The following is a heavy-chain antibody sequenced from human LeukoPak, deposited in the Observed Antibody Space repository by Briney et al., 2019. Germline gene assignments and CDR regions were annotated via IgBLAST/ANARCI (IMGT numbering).Heavy chain of an antibody. CDR1: GFTFSSYA. D-gene: IGHD2-2*01. J-gene: IGHJ4*02. CDR2: ISGSGGST. V-gene: IGHV3-23*01. CDR3: AKDGGALGEYQLLGEFGY. Sequence: GGSLRLSCAASGFTFSSYAMSWVRQAPGKGLEWVSAISGSGGSTYYADSVKGRFTISRDNSKNTLYLQMNSLRAEDTAVYYCAKDGGALGEYQLLGEFGYWGQGTLVTVSS.